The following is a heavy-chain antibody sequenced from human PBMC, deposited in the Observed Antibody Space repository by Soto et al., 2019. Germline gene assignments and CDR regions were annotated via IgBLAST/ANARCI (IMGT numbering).Heavy chain of an antibody. J-gene: IGHJ3*02. CDR3: AKGEDGSGYHAFDI. Sequence: GGSLRLSCAASGFTFSSYAMSWVSQAPGKGLEWVSAISGSGGSTYYADSVRGRFTISRDNSKNTLYLQMNSLRAEDTAVYYCAKGEDGSGYHAFDIWGQGTMATVSS. D-gene: IGHD3-10*01. CDR2: ISGSGGST. CDR1: GFTFSSYA. V-gene: IGHV3-23*01.